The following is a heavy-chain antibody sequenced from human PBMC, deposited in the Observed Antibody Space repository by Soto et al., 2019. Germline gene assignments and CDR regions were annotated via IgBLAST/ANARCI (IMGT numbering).Heavy chain of an antibody. CDR2: ISAYSGNT. CDR1: GYTFTSYG. J-gene: IGHJ1*01. CDR3: ARYYYENSGADFQH. D-gene: IGHD1-26*01. V-gene: IGHV1-18*01. Sequence: QVQLVQSGAEVKKPGASVKVSCKASGYTFTSYGITWVRQAPEQGLEWMGWISAYSGNTNYAQKLPGRGTLHTDTSTSTAYMGLRSLRSDDTAVYYCARYYYENSGADFQHWGQGTLVTVSS.